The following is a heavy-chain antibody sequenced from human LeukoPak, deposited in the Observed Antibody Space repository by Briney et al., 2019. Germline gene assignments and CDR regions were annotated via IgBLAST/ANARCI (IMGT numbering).Heavy chain of an antibody. D-gene: IGHD4-11*01. V-gene: IGHV3-48*01. Sequence: PGGSLRLSCAASGFTFSSYSMNWVRQAPGKGLEWVSYISSSSSTIYYADSVKGRFTISRDNSKNTLYLQMNSLRAEDTAVYYCAKDTVPGVFDYWGQGTLVTVSS. CDR1: GFTFSSYS. J-gene: IGHJ4*02. CDR3: AKDTVPGVFDY. CDR2: ISSSSSTI.